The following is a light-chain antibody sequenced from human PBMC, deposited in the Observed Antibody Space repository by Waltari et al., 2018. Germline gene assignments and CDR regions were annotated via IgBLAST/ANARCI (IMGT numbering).Light chain of an antibody. CDR1: QRLGKNY. CDR2: GAA. V-gene: IGKV3-20*01. J-gene: IGKJ2*01. Sequence: VLTQSPGTLSLSPGDRASPSFKASQRLGKNYLAWYQQKPGQAPRLLIFGAASRAAGIPDRFSGSGSGTDFTLTISRLEPEDFAVYYCQQYGSSVLYTFGQGTKLEIK. CDR3: QQYGSSVLYT.